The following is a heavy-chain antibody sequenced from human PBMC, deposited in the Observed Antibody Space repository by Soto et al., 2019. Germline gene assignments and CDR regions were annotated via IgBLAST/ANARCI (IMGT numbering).Heavy chain of an antibody. J-gene: IGHJ5*02. CDR3: ARSYYDSSGTHLNWFDP. CDR2: IYYSGST. CDR1: GGSISSSSYY. Sequence: SETLSLTCTVSGGSISSSSYYWGWIRQPPGKGLEWIGSIYYSGSTYYNPSLKSRVTISVDTSKNQFSLKLSSVTAADTAVYYCARSYYDSSGTHLNWFDPWGQGTLVTVSS. V-gene: IGHV4-39*07. D-gene: IGHD3-22*01.